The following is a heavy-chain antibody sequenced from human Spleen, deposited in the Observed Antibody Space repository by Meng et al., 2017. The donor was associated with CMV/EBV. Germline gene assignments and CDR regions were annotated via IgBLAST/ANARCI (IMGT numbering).Heavy chain of an antibody. D-gene: IGHD3-10*01. CDR2: IIASLDTT. CDR1: GGTFSSNS. CDR3: AKSGYGSGSRELRYYYYGMDV. J-gene: IGHJ6*02. V-gene: IGHV1-69*16. Sequence: FGTASGGTFSSNSINWVRQAPGQGLEWMGGIIASLDTTNYAQKFQGRVTITTDESTSTAYMELSSLRSEDTAVYYCAKSGYGSGSRELRYYYYGMDVWGQGTTVTVSS.